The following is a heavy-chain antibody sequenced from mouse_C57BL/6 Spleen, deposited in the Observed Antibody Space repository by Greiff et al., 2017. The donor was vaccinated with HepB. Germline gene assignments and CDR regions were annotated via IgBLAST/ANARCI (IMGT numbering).Heavy chain of an antibody. V-gene: IGHV1-82*01. Sequence: VQLQQSGPELVKPGASVKISCKASGYAFSSSWMNWVQQRPGKGLEWIGRIYPGDGDTNYNGKFKGKATLTADKSSSTAYMQLSSLTSEDSAVYFCARGGADSSGHYAMDYWGQGTSVTVSS. D-gene: IGHD3-2*02. CDR3: ARGGADSSGHYAMDY. CDR2: IYPGDGDT. CDR1: GYAFSSSW. J-gene: IGHJ4*01.